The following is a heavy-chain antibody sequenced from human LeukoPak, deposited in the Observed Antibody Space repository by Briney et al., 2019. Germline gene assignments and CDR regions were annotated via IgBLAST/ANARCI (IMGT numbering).Heavy chain of an antibody. CDR2: IYHSGST. V-gene: IGHV4-38-2*02. J-gene: IGHJ5*02. CDR3: ARTKAALRFLEWCSFDP. Sequence: SETLSLTCTVSGYSISSGYYWGWIRQPPGKGLEWIGSIYHSGSTYYTPSLKSRVTISVDTSKNQFSLKLSSVTAADTAVYYCARTKAALRFLEWCSFDPWGQGTLVTVSS. CDR1: GYSISSGYY. D-gene: IGHD3-3*01.